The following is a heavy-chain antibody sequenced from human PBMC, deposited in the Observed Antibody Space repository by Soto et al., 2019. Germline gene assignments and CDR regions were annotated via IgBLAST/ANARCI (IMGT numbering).Heavy chain of an antibody. CDR3: VRDWELGY. CDR1: GFPFTTYY. CDR2: INPSGDAT. J-gene: IGHJ4*02. V-gene: IGHV1-46*01. Sequence: ASVKVSCKASGFPFTTYYMHWVRQAPGQGLEWMGVINPSGDATTYGQNFQGRVTLTKDTSASTVYMELSSLRSEDTALYYCVRDWELGYWGQGTLVTVSS. D-gene: IGHD3-10*01.